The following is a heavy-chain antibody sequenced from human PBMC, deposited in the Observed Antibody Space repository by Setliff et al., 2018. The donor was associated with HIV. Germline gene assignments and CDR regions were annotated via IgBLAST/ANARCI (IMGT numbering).Heavy chain of an antibody. V-gene: IGHV3-48*04. Sequence: GGSLRLSCEASGFIFSHYILTWVRQAPGRGLELVSYIDLGGSIIHYADSVRGRFTISRDNARNSLYLQMSSLRAEDTAVYYCARVTGTTVFHYWGQGTLVTVSS. CDR2: IDLGGSII. D-gene: IGHD1-7*01. J-gene: IGHJ4*02. CDR3: ARVTGTTVFHY. CDR1: GFIFSHYI.